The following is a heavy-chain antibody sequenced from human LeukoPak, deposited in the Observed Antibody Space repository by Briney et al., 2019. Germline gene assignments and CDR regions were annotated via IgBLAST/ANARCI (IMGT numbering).Heavy chain of an antibody. Sequence: SETLSLTCTVSGGSISSYYWSWIRQPPGKGLEWIGSIYHSGSTYYNPSLKSRVTISVDTSKNQFSLKLSSVTAADTAVYYCASSITIFGVVRWYAFDIWGQGTMVTVSS. CDR2: IYHSGST. D-gene: IGHD3-3*01. V-gene: IGHV4-59*08. J-gene: IGHJ3*02. CDR1: GGSISSYY. CDR3: ASSITIFGVVRWYAFDI.